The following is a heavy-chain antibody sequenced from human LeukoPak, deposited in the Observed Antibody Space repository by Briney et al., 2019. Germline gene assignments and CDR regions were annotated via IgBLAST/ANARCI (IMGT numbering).Heavy chain of an antibody. CDR3: ARGDHGYSYGLRYFDY. V-gene: IGHV4-59*12. D-gene: IGHD5-18*01. Sequence: SGTLSLTCTVSGGSISSYYWSWIRQPPGKGLEWIGYIYYSGSTNYNPSLKSRVTISVDTSKNQFSLKLSSVTAADTAVYYCARGDHGYSYGLRYFDYWGQGTLVTVSS. CDR1: GGSISSYY. J-gene: IGHJ4*02. CDR2: IYYSGST.